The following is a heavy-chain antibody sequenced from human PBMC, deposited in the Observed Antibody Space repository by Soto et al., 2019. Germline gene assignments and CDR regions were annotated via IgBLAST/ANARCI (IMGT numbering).Heavy chain of an antibody. Sequence: EVQLVESGGGLVQPGGSLRLSCAASGFTVSSNYMSWVRQAPGKGLEWVSVIYSGGSAYYADSVKGRFTISRDNSKNTLDLQMNSLRAEDTAVYYCARHGYSYGGGDFDYWGQGTLVTVSS. J-gene: IGHJ4*02. D-gene: IGHD5-18*01. V-gene: IGHV3-66*04. CDR3: ARHGYSYGGGDFDY. CDR2: IYSGGSA. CDR1: GFTVSSNY.